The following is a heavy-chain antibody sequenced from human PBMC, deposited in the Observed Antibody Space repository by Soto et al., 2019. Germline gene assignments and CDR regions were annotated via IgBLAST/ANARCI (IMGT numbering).Heavy chain of an antibody. CDR2: IYYTGNN. D-gene: IGHD3-22*01. CDR3: AREPKQNYDSSPWNGGFDS. V-gene: IGHV4-30-4*01. J-gene: IGHJ4*02. Sequence: QVHLQESGPGLVKPSQTLSLSCTVSGDSISSPHYYWTWIRQPPGKGPEWVGYIYYTGNNFYNPALKSPVAMSVDPSTNQFSLKLASVTDADTAVYFCAREPKQNYDSSPWNGGFDSWGPGTLVTVSS. CDR1: GDSISSPHYY.